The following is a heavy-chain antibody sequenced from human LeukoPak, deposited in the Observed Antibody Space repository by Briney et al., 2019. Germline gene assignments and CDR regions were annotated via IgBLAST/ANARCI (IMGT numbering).Heavy chain of an antibody. Sequence: PGRSLRLSCAASGFTFSTYWMSWVRQAPGKGLEWVASLKQDGSEKYYVDSVKGRFTISRDNAKNSLYLQMNSLRAEDTAVYYCAGGNYFDYWGQGTLVTVSS. CDR2: LKQDGSEK. J-gene: IGHJ4*02. CDR1: GFTFSTYW. V-gene: IGHV3-7*05. CDR3: AGGNYFDY.